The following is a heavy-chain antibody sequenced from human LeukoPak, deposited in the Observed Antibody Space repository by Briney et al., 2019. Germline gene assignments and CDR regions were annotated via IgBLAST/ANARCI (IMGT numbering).Heavy chain of an antibody. Sequence: ASETLSLTCAVSGDSFSSHYWAWIRQPPGKGLEWIGYISYIGSTNYNPSLKSRVTISIDTSKNQFSLKLSSVTAADTAVYYCARDLVTVTKGFDIWGQGTMVSVSS. J-gene: IGHJ3*02. V-gene: IGHV4-59*11. CDR3: ARDLVTVTKGFDI. CDR2: ISYIGST. CDR1: GDSFSSHY. D-gene: IGHD4-17*01.